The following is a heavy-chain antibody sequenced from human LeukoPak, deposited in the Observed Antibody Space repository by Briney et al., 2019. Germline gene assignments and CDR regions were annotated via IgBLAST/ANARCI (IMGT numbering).Heavy chain of an antibody. CDR3: ARTPVELATDYFDY. D-gene: IGHD5-24*01. Sequence: ASVKVSCKASGYTFTNYYMHWVRQAPGQGLEWMGLINPSGGSTSYAQQFQGRVTMTRDTSTSTVYMELSSLRSEDMAVYYCARTPVELATDYFDYWGQGTLVTVSS. J-gene: IGHJ4*02. V-gene: IGHV1-46*01. CDR2: INPSGGST. CDR1: GYTFTNYY.